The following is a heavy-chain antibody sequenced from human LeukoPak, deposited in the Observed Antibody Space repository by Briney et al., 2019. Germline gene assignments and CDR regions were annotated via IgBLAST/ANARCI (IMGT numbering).Heavy chain of an antibody. Sequence: GGSLRLSCAASGFSISNSAMSWVRQAPGKGLEWVSLIIASSGSTFYADSVKGRFTISRDNSKNTLFLQMNSLRAEDTAVYYCAKGAYDYIEMGYFDYWGQGTLVTVSP. J-gene: IGHJ4*02. CDR3: AKGAYDYIEMGYFDY. V-gene: IGHV3-23*01. CDR2: IIASSGST. D-gene: IGHD5-12*01. CDR1: GFSISNSA.